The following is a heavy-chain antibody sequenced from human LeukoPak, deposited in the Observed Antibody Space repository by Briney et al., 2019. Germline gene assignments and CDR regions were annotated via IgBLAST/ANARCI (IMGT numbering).Heavy chain of an antibody. V-gene: IGHV1-18*01. CDR3: ATADILTGYYPSLGAFDI. CDR2: ISAYNGNT. Sequence: ASVKVSCKASGYTFTSYGISWVRQAPGQGLEWMGWISAYNGNTNYAQKLQGRVTMTEDTSTDTAYMELSSLRSEDTAVYYCATADILTGYYPSLGAFDIWGQGTMVTVSS. J-gene: IGHJ3*02. D-gene: IGHD3-9*01. CDR1: GYTFTSYG.